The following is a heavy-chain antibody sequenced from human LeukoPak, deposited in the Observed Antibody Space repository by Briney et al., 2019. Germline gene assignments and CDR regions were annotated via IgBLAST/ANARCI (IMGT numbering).Heavy chain of an antibody. CDR1: GYRFSDYW. D-gene: IGHD3-10*01. Sequence: GESLKISCKCSGYRFSDYWIGWVRQMPGKGLEWMGIIFPLDSSIKYSPSFQGPITISADKSLSTAYLQWSSLEASDTAIYYCARSSGPSLESNWFAPWGQGTLVTVSS. V-gene: IGHV5-51*01. CDR3: ARSSGPSLESNWFAP. CDR2: IFPLDSSI. J-gene: IGHJ5*02.